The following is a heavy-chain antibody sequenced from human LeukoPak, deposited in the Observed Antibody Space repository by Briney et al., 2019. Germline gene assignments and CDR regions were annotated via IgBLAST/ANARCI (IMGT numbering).Heavy chain of an antibody. Sequence: ASVKVSCKASGYTFTSSALNWVRQAPGQGLEWMGWINPNSGGTNYAQKFQGWVTMTRDTSISTAYMELSRLRSDDTAVYYCARGPVRYGDNWFDPWGQGTLVTVSS. V-gene: IGHV1-2*04. D-gene: IGHD4-17*01. CDR3: ARGPVRYGDNWFDP. CDR1: GYTFTSSA. CDR2: INPNSGGT. J-gene: IGHJ5*02.